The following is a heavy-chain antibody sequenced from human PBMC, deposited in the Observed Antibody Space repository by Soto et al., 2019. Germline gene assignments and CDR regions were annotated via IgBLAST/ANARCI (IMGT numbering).Heavy chain of an antibody. J-gene: IGHJ6*02. D-gene: IGHD3-3*01. CDR1: GYTFNNNA. CDR2: LNPGKGNT. V-gene: IGHV1-3*01. CDR3: ARDLVLFGVIPYYDYQGFDP. Sequence: ASVKVSCKASGYTFNNNAMHWVRQAPGQRLEWMGGLNPGKGNTKYSQRFQGRVTLTRDTSASTAYMELSSLRSEDTAVYYCARDLVLFGVIPYYDYQGFDPWGQGTMVTVSS.